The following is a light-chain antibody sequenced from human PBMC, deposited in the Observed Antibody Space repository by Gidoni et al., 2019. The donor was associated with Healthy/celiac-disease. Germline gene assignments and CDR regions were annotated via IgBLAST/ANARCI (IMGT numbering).Light chain of an antibody. J-gene: IGKJ4*01. CDR1: QSPLHGNGYNY. Sequence: DIVMTQSPLSQPLTPGEPPSISCRSSQSPLHGNGYNYLDWYLQKPGQAPRLLIYWGSNRASGIPDRFSGSGSGTDFTLKISRVEAEDVGTYYCMQALQTPFTFGGGTKVDIK. V-gene: IGKV2-28*01. CDR3: MQALQTPFT. CDR2: WGS.